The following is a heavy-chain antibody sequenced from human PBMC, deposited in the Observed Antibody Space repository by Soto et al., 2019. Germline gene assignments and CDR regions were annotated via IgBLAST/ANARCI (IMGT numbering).Heavy chain of an antibody. CDR3: EIRAYRADALDV. J-gene: IGHJ3*01. V-gene: IGHV3-74*01. CDR1: GFTFSTYW. CDR2: INSDGSST. Sequence: EVQLVESGGGLVQPGGSLRLSCAASGFTFSTYWMHWVRQAPGKGLVWVSRINSDGSSTSYADSVKGRFTISRDNAKNTLNLEMNSLRAEDMAVYYCEIRAYRADALDVWGQGTMVTVSS. D-gene: IGHD3-16*01.